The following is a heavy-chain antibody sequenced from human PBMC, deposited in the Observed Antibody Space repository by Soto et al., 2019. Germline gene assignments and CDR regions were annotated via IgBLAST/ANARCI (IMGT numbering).Heavy chain of an antibody. D-gene: IGHD6-13*01. CDR3: TTPLGSWYRGEDY. Sequence: GGSLRLSCAASGFTFSNAWMSWVRQAPGKGLEWVGRIKSKTDGGTTDYAAPVKGRFTISRDDSKNTLYLQMNSLKTEDTAVYYCTTPLGSWYRGEDYWGQGTLVTVSS. V-gene: IGHV3-15*01. J-gene: IGHJ4*02. CDR1: GFTFSNAW. CDR2: IKSKTDGGTT.